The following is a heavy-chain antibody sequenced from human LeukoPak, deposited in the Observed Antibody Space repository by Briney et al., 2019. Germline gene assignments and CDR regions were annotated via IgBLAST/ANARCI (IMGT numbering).Heavy chain of an antibody. CDR3: ARATPTASSML. Sequence: GGSLRLSCAASGLTFSSYSMNWVRQAPGKGLEWVSSISSSSSYIYYADSVKGRFTISRDNAKNSLYLQMNSLRAEDTAVYYCARATPTASSMLWGQGTLVTVSS. V-gene: IGHV3-21*01. J-gene: IGHJ4*02. D-gene: IGHD2/OR15-2a*01. CDR1: GLTFSSYS. CDR2: ISSSSSYI.